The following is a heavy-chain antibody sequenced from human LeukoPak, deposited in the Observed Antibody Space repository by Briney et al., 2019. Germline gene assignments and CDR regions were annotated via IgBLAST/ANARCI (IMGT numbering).Heavy chain of an antibody. V-gene: IGHV3-7*01. CDR1: GFTFSSYW. CDR3: ARDKIVGATYSDH. Sequence: GGSLRLSCAASGFTFSSYWMSWVRQAPGKGLEWVANIKQDGSEKYYVDSVKGRFTISRDNAKNSLYLQTNSLRAEDTAVYYCARDKIVGATYSDHWGQGTLVTVSS. CDR2: IKQDGSEK. J-gene: IGHJ4*02. D-gene: IGHD1-26*01.